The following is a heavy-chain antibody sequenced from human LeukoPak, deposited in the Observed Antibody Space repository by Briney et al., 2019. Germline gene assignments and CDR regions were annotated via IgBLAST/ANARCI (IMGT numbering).Heavy chain of an antibody. J-gene: IGHJ4*02. V-gene: IGHV3-23*01. CDR2: ISGSGAMT. Sequence: GGSLRLSCAASGFTFNNHAMIWVRQAPGKGLEWVSSISGSGAMTYYGDSVKGRFTISRDNAMDTLYLQMNSLRADDTAVYYCARDTAMVRFGFDYWGQGTLVTVSS. CDR3: ARDTAMVRFGFDY. CDR1: GFTFNNHA. D-gene: IGHD5-18*01.